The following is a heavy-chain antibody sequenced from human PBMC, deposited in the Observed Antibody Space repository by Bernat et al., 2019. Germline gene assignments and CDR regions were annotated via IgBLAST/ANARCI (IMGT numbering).Heavy chain of an antibody. D-gene: IGHD6-6*01. J-gene: IGHJ6*02. Sequence: QVQLVESGGDLVKPGGSLRLSCAASGFTFSDYYMIWIRQAPGKGLEWVSYITSTTSYTNSADSVKGRFTISRDNAKNSLYLQMNSLRAEDTAVYYCARGCIAARQGYYYYAMDVWGQGTTVTVSS. CDR3: ARGCIAARQGYYYYAMDV. V-gene: IGHV3-11*06. CDR1: GFTFSDYY. CDR2: ITSTTSYT.